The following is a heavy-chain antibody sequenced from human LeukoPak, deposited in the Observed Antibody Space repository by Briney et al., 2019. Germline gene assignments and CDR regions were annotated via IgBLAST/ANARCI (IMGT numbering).Heavy chain of an antibody. CDR1: GGSISSYY. CDR2: LYTSGST. J-gene: IGHJ6*03. D-gene: IGHD2/OR15-2a*01. Sequence: SETLSLTCTVSGGSISSYYWSWIRLPARKGLEWIGRLYTSGSTKNNPSLKSRVTISVDKSKNQFSLKLTSVTAADTAVYYCARDGYSTSYYYYYMDVWGKGTTVTVSS. V-gene: IGHV4-4*07. CDR3: ARDGYSTSYYYYYMDV.